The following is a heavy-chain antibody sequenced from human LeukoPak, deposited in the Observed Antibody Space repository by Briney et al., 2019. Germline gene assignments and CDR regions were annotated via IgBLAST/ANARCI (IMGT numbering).Heavy chain of an antibody. CDR1: GFTFSNYW. V-gene: IGHV3-7*01. CDR2: IKEDGSEK. CDR3: VREGKGKRTTTTGSFTS. Sequence: SGGSLRLSCAASGFTFSNYWMNWVRQAPEKGLEWVANIKEDGSEKYYVDSVKGRFTISRDNAENSLYLQMNSLRAEDTAVNYWVREGKGKRTTTTGSFTSGAQGTLATVS. J-gene: IGHJ4*02. D-gene: IGHD1-14*01.